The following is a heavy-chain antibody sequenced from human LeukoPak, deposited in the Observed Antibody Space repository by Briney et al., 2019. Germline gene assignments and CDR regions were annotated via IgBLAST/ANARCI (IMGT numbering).Heavy chain of an antibody. V-gene: IGHV1-46*01. J-gene: IGHJ4*02. D-gene: IGHD5-12*01. CDR3: ASGGYTGYSTGPYGHYFDY. CDR2: INPGGGST. Sequence: GASVKVSCKASGHTFTSYGISWVRQAPGQGLEWMGIINPGGGSTSYAQKFQGRVTMTRDTSTSTVYMELSSLRSEDTAVYYCASGGYTGYSTGPYGHYFDYWGQGTLVTVSS. CDR1: GHTFTSYG.